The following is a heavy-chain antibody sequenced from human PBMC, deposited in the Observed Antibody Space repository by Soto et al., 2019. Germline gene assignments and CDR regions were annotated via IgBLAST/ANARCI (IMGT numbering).Heavy chain of an antibody. CDR3: VRENYSYGLDV. CDR1: GFDASVNF. J-gene: IGHJ6*02. CDR2: INNAYST. Sequence: EVQLEESGGTLVQPGGSLRLSCAASGFDASVNFMTWVRQAPGKGLEWVSAINNAYSTFYADSVKGRFTISRDNSKNTVYLQMNSLRGEDTAMYYCVRENYSYGLDVWGQGTAVTVSS. V-gene: IGHV3-66*01.